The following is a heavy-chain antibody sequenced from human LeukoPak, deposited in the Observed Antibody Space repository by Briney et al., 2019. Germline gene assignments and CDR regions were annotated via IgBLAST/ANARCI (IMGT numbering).Heavy chain of an antibody. CDR3: ARDLYENYFDY. V-gene: IGHV4-59*01. Sequence: SETLSLTCTVSGGSISSYYWSWIRQPPGKGLEWIGYIYYSGSTNYNPSLKSRVTISVDTSKNQFSLKLYSVTAADTAVYYCARDLYENYFDYWGQGTLVTVSS. CDR2: IYYSGST. J-gene: IGHJ4*02. CDR1: GGSISSYY. D-gene: IGHD2-8*01.